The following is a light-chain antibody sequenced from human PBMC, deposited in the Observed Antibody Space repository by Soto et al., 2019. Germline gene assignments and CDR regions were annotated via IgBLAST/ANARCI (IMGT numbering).Light chain of an antibody. J-gene: IGLJ2*01. Sequence: QSVLTQPPSVSGAPGQRVTISCTGSSSNIVADYDVHWYQQFPGTAHKLLIYGNSNRPSWVPDRLSGYKSGNSASLAITGLQAEDESDYYRQSYDSSLSGVVFGGGTKLTVL. CDR1: SSNIVADYD. CDR2: GNS. CDR3: QSYDSSLSGVV. V-gene: IGLV1-40*01.